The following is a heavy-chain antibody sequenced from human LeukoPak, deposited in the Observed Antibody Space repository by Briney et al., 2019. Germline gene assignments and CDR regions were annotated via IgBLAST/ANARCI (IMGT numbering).Heavy chain of an antibody. J-gene: IGHJ4*02. CDR3: ARNPRDGYTFDY. CDR1: GGSISSYY. D-gene: IGHD5-24*01. CDR2: ISYSGST. Sequence: SETLSLTCTVSGGSISSYYWSWIRQPPGKGLEWIGYISYSGSTNFNPSLKSRVTISVDTSKNQFSLKLSSVTAADTAVYYCARNPRDGYTFDYWGQGTLVTVSS. V-gene: IGHV4-59*01.